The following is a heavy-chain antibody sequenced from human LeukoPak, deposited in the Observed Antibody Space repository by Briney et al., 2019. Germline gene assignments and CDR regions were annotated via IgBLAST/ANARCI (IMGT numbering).Heavy chain of an antibody. J-gene: IGHJ4*02. D-gene: IGHD3/OR15-3a*01. CDR3: VRERGTGFDS. CDR1: GFTFSSYW. Sequence: GGSLRLSCAASGFTFSSYWMHWVRQAPGKGPVWVSRINSDGSTTSYADSVKGRFTISRDNAKNTLFLQMNSLRAEDTAVYYCVRERGTGFDSWGQGTLVTVSS. CDR2: INSDGSTT. V-gene: IGHV3-74*01.